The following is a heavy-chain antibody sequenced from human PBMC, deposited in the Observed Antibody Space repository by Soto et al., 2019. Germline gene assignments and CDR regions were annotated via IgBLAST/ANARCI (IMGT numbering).Heavy chain of an antibody. Sequence: ASVKVSCKASGYTFTSYGISWVRQAPGQGLERMGWISAYNGNTNYAQKLQGRVTMTTDTSTSTAYMELRSLRSDDTAVYYCAREGITIFGVVPPDYYYYYMDVWGKGTTVTVSS. V-gene: IGHV1-18*01. CDR3: AREGITIFGVVPPDYYYYYMDV. D-gene: IGHD3-3*01. CDR2: ISAYNGNT. CDR1: GYTFTSYG. J-gene: IGHJ6*03.